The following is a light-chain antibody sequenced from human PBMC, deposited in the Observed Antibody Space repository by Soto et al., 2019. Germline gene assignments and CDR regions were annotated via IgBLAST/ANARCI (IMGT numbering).Light chain of an antibody. Sequence: EIVLTQSPGTLSLSPGERATLSCRASQSVTNTYLAWYQLKPGQAPRLLISDASRRATGIPDRFSGSGSGTDFTLTISRLEPVDVAVYYCQRYGSSSMNTFGQGTKLEIK. CDR1: QSVTNTY. CDR3: QRYGSSSMNT. CDR2: DAS. V-gene: IGKV3-20*01. J-gene: IGKJ2*01.